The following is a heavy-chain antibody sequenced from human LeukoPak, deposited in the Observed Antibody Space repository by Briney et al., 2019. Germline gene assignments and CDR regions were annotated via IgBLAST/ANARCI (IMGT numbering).Heavy chain of an antibody. D-gene: IGHD3-3*01. CDR1: GYTFTSYG. V-gene: IGHV1-18*01. CDR3: ARGAPNYDFWSGYYTPHYYYYMDV. CDR2: ISAYNGNT. J-gene: IGHJ6*03. Sequence: ASXKVSCKASGYTFTSYGISWVRQAPGQGRERRGWISAYNGNTNYAQKLQGRVTITTDTSTSTAYMELRSLRSDDTAVYYCARGAPNYDFWSGYYTPHYYYYMDVWGKGTTVTVSS.